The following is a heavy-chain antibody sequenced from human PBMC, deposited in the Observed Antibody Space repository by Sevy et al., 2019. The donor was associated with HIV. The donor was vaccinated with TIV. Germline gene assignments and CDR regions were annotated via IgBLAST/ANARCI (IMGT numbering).Heavy chain of an antibody. D-gene: IGHD1-26*01. CDR2: ISSTSSYI. V-gene: IGHV3-21*01. Sequence: GGSLRLSCAASGFTFSSHSMNWVRQAPGKGLEWVASISSTSSYIYHADSVKGRFTVSRDNAKNSLFLQMNNLRVDDMAVYYCAREAQVVGVDLDFWGQGTLVTVSS. CDR3: AREAQVVGVDLDF. CDR1: GFTFSSHS. J-gene: IGHJ4*02.